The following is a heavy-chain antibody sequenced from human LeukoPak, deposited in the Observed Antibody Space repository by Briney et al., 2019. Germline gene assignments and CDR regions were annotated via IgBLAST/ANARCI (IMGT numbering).Heavy chain of an antibody. CDR1: GYTFTSYG. CDR2: ISAYNGNT. V-gene: IGHV1-18*01. J-gene: IGHJ5*02. D-gene: IGHD3-3*01. Sequence: ASVKVSCKASGYTFTSYGISRVRQAPGQGLEWMGWISAYNGNTNYAQKPQGRVTMTTDTSTSTAYMELRSLRSDDTAVYYCARDSSIFGVVIIGGNWFDPWGQGTLVTVSS. CDR3: ARDSSIFGVVIIGGNWFDP.